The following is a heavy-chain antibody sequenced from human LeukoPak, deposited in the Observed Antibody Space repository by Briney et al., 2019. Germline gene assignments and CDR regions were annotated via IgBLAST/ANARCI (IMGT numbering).Heavy chain of an antibody. CDR1: GYTFTAYY. D-gene: IGHD6-19*01. J-gene: IGHJ4*02. Sequence: ASVKVSCKASGYTFTAYYIHWVRQAPGQGLEWMGWIDPNSGGTNYVQKLQGRVTMTRDTSISAAYMEMSRLRSDDTAVYYCAREGIAVAGTAGYWGQGTLVTVSS. CDR2: IDPNSGGT. V-gene: IGHV1-2*02. CDR3: AREGIAVAGTAGY.